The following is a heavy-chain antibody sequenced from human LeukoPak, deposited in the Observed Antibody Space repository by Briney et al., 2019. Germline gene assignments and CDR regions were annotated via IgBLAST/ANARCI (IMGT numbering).Heavy chain of an antibody. CDR1: GFTVSSNY. CDR2: IYSGGTT. Sequence: GGSLRLSCAASGFTVSSNYMNWVRQAPGKGLEWVSVIYSGGTTYYADSVKGRFTISRDNSKNTLYLQMSSLRAEDTAVYYCAKGGGFDWLNYYYMDVWGKGTTVIISS. CDR3: AKGGGFDWLNYYYMDV. J-gene: IGHJ6*03. V-gene: IGHV3-53*01. D-gene: IGHD3-9*01.